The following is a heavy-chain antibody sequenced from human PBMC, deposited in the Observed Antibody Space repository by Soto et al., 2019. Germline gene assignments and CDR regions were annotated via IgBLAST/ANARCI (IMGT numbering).Heavy chain of an antibody. Sequence: QITLKESGPSLVNPAQSLTLTCRSSGFSLTTSAVAVGWIRQPPGKALEWLALIYWNDDKRYSPSLKSSLTIAKDTAKNQVVLTMTHVHPEDTATYFFANSGPIATVAFDYWCQGILVTVSS. CDR2: IYWNDDK. CDR1: GFSLTTSAVA. D-gene: IGHD4-4*01. J-gene: IGHJ4*02. CDR3: ANSGPIATVAFDY. V-gene: IGHV2-5*01.